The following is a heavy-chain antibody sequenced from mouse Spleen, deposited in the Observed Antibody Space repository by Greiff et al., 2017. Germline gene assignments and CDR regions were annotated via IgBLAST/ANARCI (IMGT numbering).Heavy chain of an antibody. CDR1: GFTFSDYG. D-gene: IGHD1-1*01. J-gene: IGHJ4*01. CDR2: ISSGSSTI. V-gene: IGHV5-17*01. Sequence: EVKLVESGGGLVKSGGSLKLSCAASGFTFSDYGMHWVRQAPEKGLEWVAYISSGSSTIYYADTVKGRFTISRDNAKNTLFLQLTSLRSEDTAMYYCARTTVVERMGAMDYWGQGTSVTVSS. CDR3: ARTTVVERMGAMDY.